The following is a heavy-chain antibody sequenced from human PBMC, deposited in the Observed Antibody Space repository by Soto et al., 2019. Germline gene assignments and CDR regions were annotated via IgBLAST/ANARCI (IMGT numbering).Heavy chain of an antibody. CDR2: IIPIFGTA. CDR3: ASGDCSGGSCYSWYFDL. V-gene: IGHV1-69*01. Sequence: QVQLVQSGAEVKKPGSSVKVSCKASGGTFSSYAINWVRQAPGQGLEWMGGIIPIFGTANYAQKFQGRVTITADESTSTAYMELSSLRSEDTAVYYCASGDCSGGSCYSWYFDLWGRGTLVTVSS. J-gene: IGHJ2*01. D-gene: IGHD2-15*01. CDR1: GGTFSSYA.